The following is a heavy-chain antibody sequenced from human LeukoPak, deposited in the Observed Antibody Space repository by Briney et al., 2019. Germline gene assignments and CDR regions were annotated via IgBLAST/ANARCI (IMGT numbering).Heavy chain of an antibody. D-gene: IGHD2-21*02. CDR3: ARRLTQDDCLDP. CDR1: GDSVSSNSVT. J-gene: IGHJ5*02. CDR2: TYYRSTWYN. V-gene: IGHV6-1*01. Sequence: SQTLSLTCAISGDSVSSNSVTWNWIRQSPSRGLEWLGRTYYRSTWYNDYAVSVRGRITVNPDTSKNQFSLHLNSVTPEDTAVYFLARRLTQDDCLDPRGQGILVTVPS.